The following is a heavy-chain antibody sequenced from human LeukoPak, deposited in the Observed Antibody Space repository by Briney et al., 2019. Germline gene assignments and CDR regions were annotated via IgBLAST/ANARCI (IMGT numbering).Heavy chain of an antibody. Sequence: PSETLSLTCAVYGGSFSGYYWSWIRKPPGKGLEWIEEINHSGSTNYNPSLKSRVTISVDTSKNQFSLKLSSVTAADTAVYYCARDTYYDFWSGYYPPWGQGTLVTVSS. CDR2: INHSGST. D-gene: IGHD3-3*01. CDR1: GGSFSGYY. CDR3: ARDTYYDFWSGYYPP. V-gene: IGHV4-34*01. J-gene: IGHJ1*01.